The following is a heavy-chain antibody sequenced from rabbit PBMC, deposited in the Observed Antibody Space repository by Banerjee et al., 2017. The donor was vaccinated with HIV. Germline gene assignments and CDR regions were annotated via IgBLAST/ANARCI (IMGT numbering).Heavy chain of an antibody. Sequence: QSLEESGGDLVKPGASLTLTCTASGFSFSSSYYMCWVRQAPGKGLEWIACIYGGSSGSAYYANWAKGRFTISKTSSTTVTLQMTSLTAADTATYFCARDGSGWGANFNLWGQGTLVTVS. CDR2: IYGGSSGSA. J-gene: IGHJ4*01. CDR1: GFSFSSSYY. V-gene: IGHV1S40*01. CDR3: ARDGSGWGANFNL. D-gene: IGHD4-1*01.